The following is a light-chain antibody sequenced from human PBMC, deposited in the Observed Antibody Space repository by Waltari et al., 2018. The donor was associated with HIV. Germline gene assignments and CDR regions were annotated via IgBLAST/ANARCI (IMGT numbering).Light chain of an antibody. CDR1: ALAKQY. CDR2: KDS. Sequence: SYELTQPPSVSVSPGQTARITCSGDALAKQYAYWYQQKPGQAPVLVIYKDSERPSGIPERFSGSSSGTTVTLTISGVPAEDEADYHCQSAYSSGTRFGTGTKVTVL. V-gene: IGLV3-25*03. J-gene: IGLJ1*01. CDR3: QSAYSSGTR.